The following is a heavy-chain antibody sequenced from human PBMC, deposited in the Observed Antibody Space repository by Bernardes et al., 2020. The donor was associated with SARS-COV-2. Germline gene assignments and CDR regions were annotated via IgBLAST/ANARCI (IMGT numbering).Heavy chain of an antibody. CDR3: PISQGLFYDPWFDP. V-gene: IGHV3-23*01. D-gene: IGHD3-16*01. Sequence: GYLQLSFPATGYHFNRSGMIWVSQAPWKGLEWASAHSGSGGSTSYSYSVKGRFTITRDNSKNTLYLQMNSLRAEDTTVHYCPISQGLFYDPWFDPWCQGTLVTVSS. J-gene: IGHJ5*02. CDR2: HSGSGGST. CDR1: GYHFNRSG.